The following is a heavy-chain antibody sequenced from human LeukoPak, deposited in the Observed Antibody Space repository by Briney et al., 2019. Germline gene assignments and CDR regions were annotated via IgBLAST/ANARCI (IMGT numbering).Heavy chain of an antibody. J-gene: IGHJ5*02. V-gene: IGHV1-24*01. CDR2: FDPEDGET. Sequence: ASVKVSCKVSGYTLTELSMHWVRQAPGKGLEWMGGFDPEDGETIYAQKFQGRVTMTEDTSTDTAYMELSSLRSEDTAVYYCATLLYYYGSSGWDRFDPWGQGTLVTVSS. D-gene: IGHD3-22*01. CDR3: ATLLYYYGSSGWDRFDP. CDR1: GYTLTELS.